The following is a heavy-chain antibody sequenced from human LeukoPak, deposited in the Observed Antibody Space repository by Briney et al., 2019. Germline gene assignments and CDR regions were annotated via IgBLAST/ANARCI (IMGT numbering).Heavy chain of an antibody. CDR1: NYTFSDYD. CDR2: VSKYTGNA. Sequence: ASVRVSCKASNYTFSDYDVTWVRQAPGQGLEWMGWVSKYTGNADYAPKFQGRVSMTTDTSTRTAYVELRGLRPDDTAVYFCAREDDRSFGAYDCWGQGTLVTVS. V-gene: IGHV1-18*01. J-gene: IGHJ4*02. CDR3: AREDDRSFGAYDC. D-gene: IGHD4-17*01.